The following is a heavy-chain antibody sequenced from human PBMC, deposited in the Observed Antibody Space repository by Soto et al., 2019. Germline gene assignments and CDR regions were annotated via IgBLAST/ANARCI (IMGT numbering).Heavy chain of an antibody. CDR2: ISNDGNDK. Sequence: GGSLRLSCAASGFTFSINDMHWVRQAPGRGLEWVAVISNDGNDKYYADSVKGRFTLSRDNSKNMVYLQMDSLRVEDTAVYFCAKDHQTYNWDYLFDSWGPGTLVTVSS. V-gene: IGHV3-30*18. J-gene: IGHJ4*02. CDR1: GFTFSIND. CDR3: AKDHQTYNWDYLFDS. D-gene: IGHD1-7*01.